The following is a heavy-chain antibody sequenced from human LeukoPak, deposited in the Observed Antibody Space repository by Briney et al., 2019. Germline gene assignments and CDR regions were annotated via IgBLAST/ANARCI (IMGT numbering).Heavy chain of an antibody. CDR1: GGCISSYY. CDR2: IYYSGST. Sequence: SETLSLTCTVSGGCISSYYWSWIRQPPGKGLEWIGYIYYSGSTNYNPSLKSRVTISVDTSKNQFSLKLSSVTAADTAVYYCARDNWNYGSSMDVWGQGTTVTVPS. V-gene: IGHV4-59*01. J-gene: IGHJ6*02. D-gene: IGHD1-7*01. CDR3: ARDNWNYGSSMDV.